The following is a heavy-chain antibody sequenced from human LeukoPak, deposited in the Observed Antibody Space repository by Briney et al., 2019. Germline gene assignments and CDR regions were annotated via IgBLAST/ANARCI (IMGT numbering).Heavy chain of an antibody. J-gene: IGHJ4*02. Sequence: SETLSLTCTVSGGSISIHYWSWIRQPAGKGLEWIGRISTTGSTNYNPSLKSRVTMSIDTSKNQFSLKLSSVTAADTAVYYCAREVEMATQFDYWGQGTLVTVSS. D-gene: IGHD5-24*01. V-gene: IGHV4-4*07. CDR3: AREVEMATQFDY. CDR1: GGSISIHY. CDR2: ISTTGST.